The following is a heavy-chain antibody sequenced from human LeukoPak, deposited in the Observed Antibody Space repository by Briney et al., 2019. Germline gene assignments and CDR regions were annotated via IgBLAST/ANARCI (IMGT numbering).Heavy chain of an antibody. CDR1: GFSFSTYA. CDR2: ISGSGGTT. J-gene: IGHJ4*02. CDR3: TKEGRLN. D-gene: IGHD3-16*01. Sequence: GGSLRLSCAASGFSFSTYAMSWVRQAPGKGLEWVSAISGSGGTTWYADSVKGRFTISRDNSKNTLFLQMNSLRADDTAVYYCTKEGRLNSGQGTLVTVSS. V-gene: IGHV3-23*01.